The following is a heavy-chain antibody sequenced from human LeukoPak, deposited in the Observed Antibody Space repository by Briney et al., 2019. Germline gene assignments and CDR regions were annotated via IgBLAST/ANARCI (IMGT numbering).Heavy chain of an antibody. CDR2: ISGSGGST. V-gene: IGHV3-23*01. D-gene: IGHD6-19*01. J-gene: IGHJ4*02. Sequence: GGSLRLSCAASGFTFSSYSMNWVRQAPGKGLEWVSAISGSGGSTYYADSVKGRFTISRDNSKDTLYVQMNSLRADDTAIYYCAKAYSSGYYFDSWGQGTLVTVSS. CDR1: GFTFSSYS. CDR3: AKAYSSGYYFDS.